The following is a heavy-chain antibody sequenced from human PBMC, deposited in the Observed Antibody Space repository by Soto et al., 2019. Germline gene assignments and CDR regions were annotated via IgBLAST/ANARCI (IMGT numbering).Heavy chain of an antibody. J-gene: IGHJ4*02. CDR2: ISAYNGNT. CDR1: GYTFTSYG. CDR3: ARDRSLPKYSSRTNFDY. D-gene: IGHD6-6*01. Sequence: ASVKVSCKASGYTFTSYGISWVRQAPGQGLEWMGWISAYNGNTNYAQKLQGRVTMTTDTSTSTAYMELRSLRSDDTAVYYCARDRSLPKYSSRTNFDYWGQGTLVTVSS. V-gene: IGHV1-18*01.